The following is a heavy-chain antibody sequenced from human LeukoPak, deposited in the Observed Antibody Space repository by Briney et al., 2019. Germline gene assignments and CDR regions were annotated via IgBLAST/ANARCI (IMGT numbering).Heavy chain of an antibody. J-gene: IGHJ4*02. Sequence: PSETLSLTCTVSGDSISTYYWTWIRQPAGKGLEWIGRISTSGSTNYNPSLESRVTMSVDTSKNQFSLKLSSVTAADTAVYYCARGGSGSYSAFDFWGQGTLVTVSS. CDR3: ARGGSGSYSAFDF. V-gene: IGHV4-4*07. D-gene: IGHD1-26*01. CDR1: GDSISTYY. CDR2: ISTSGST.